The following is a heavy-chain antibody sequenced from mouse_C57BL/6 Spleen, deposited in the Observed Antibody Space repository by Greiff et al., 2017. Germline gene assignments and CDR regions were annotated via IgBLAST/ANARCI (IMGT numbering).Heavy chain of an antibody. CDR3: ARVLITTVVSHWYFDV. D-gene: IGHD1-1*01. CDR2: ISYDGSN. CDR1: GYSITSGYY. Sequence: EVKLQESGPGLVKPSQSLSLTCSVTGYSITSGYYWNWIRQFPGNKLEWMGYISYDGSNNYNPSLKNRISITRDTSKNQFFLKLNSVTTEDTATYYCARVLITTVVSHWYFDVWGTGTTVTVSS. V-gene: IGHV3-6*01. J-gene: IGHJ1*03.